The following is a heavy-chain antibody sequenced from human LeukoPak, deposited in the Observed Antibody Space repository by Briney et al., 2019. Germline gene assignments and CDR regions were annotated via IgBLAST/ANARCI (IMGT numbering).Heavy chain of an antibody. V-gene: IGHV3-23*01. CDR2: ISGSGGST. Sequence: QPGGSLRLSCAASGFTFSSYGMHWVRQAPGKGLEWVSAISGSGGSTYYADSVKGRFTISRDNSKNTLYLQMNSLRAEDTAVYYCATTYYETTGYLDWYFDLWGRGTLVTVSS. CDR1: GFTFSSYG. D-gene: IGHD3-22*01. CDR3: ATTYYETTGYLDWYFDL. J-gene: IGHJ2*01.